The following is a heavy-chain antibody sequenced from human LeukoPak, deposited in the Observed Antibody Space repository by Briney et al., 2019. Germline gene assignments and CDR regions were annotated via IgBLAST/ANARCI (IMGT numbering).Heavy chain of an antibody. Sequence: GGSLRLSCAASGFTFSSYAMSWVRQAPGKGLEWVSAISGSGGSTYYADSVEGRFTISRDNAKNSLYLQMNSLRAEDTAVYYCARDRGDGYNSGYFEYWGQGTLVTVSS. CDR2: ISGSGGST. V-gene: IGHV3-23*01. CDR3: ARDRGDGYNSGYFEY. D-gene: IGHD5-24*01. J-gene: IGHJ4*02. CDR1: GFTFSSYA.